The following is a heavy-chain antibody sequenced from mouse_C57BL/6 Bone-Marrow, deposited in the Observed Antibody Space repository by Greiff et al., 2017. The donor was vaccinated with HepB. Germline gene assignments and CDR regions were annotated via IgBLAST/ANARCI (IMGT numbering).Heavy chain of an antibody. J-gene: IGHJ4*01. Sequence: DVKLVESGGGLVQPGESLKLSCESNEYEFPSHDMSWVRKTPEKRLELVAAINSDGGSTYYPDTMERRFIISRDKTKKTLYLQMSSLRSEDTALYYCARHAYYSNPPYAMDYWGQGTSVTVSS. CDR3: ARHAYYSNPPYAMDY. CDR2: INSDGGST. V-gene: IGHV5-2*01. D-gene: IGHD2-5*01. CDR1: EYEFPSHD.